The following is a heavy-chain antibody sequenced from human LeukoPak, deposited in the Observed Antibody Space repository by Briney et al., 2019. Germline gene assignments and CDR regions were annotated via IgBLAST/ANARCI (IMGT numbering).Heavy chain of an antibody. Sequence: GGSLRLSCAASGFTFSSYGIHWVRHAPGKGLEWVAVISYAGTDKYYADSVKGRFTISRDDSKNTLYLQINSLRAEDTAVYYCAKDSIGTAGTGHFDYWGQGTLVTVSS. CDR2: ISYAGTDK. J-gene: IGHJ4*02. V-gene: IGHV3-30*18. D-gene: IGHD6-13*01. CDR1: GFTFSSYG. CDR3: AKDSIGTAGTGHFDY.